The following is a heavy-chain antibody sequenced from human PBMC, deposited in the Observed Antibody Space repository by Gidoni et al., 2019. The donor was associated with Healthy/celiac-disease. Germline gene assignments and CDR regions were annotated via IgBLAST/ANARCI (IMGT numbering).Heavy chain of an antibody. CDR3: ARAVVVVAATRLVY. CDR1: GFTLSSYA. V-gene: IGHV3-23*04. Sequence: EVQLVQSGGGLVQPGGSLTRPCPASGFTLSSYAMSWVRHAPGKGLECVSAISGSGGSTYYADSVKGRFTISRDNSKNTLYLQMNSLRAEDTAVYYWARAVVVVAATRLVYWGQGTLVTVSS. J-gene: IGHJ4*02. D-gene: IGHD2-15*01. CDR2: ISGSGGST.